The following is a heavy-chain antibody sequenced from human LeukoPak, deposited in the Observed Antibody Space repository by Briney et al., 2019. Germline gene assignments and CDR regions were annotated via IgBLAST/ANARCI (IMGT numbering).Heavy chain of an antibody. J-gene: IGHJ4*02. Sequence: GGSLRLSCAASGFTFDDYAMHWVRQAPGKGLEWVSGISWNSGSIGYADSVKGRFTISRDNAKNSLYLQMNSLRAEDTALYCCAKDSGYDFWSGYYGSYFDYWGQGTLVTVSS. CDR3: AKDSGYDFWSGYYGSYFDY. V-gene: IGHV3-9*01. CDR1: GFTFDDYA. D-gene: IGHD3-3*01. CDR2: ISWNSGSI.